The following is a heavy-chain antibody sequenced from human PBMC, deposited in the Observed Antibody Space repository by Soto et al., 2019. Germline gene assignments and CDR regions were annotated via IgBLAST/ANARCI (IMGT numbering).Heavy chain of an antibody. CDR2: IYHSGST. CDR3: ARVWGSSSPIFDY. CDR1: GDSISSSGYY. V-gene: IGHV4-30-2*01. Sequence: SETLSLTCTVSGDSISSSGYYWSWIRQPPGKGLEWIGYIYHSGSTYYNPSLKSRVTISVDRSNNQFSLKLSSVTAADTAVYYCARVWGSSSPIFDYWGQGTLVTVSS. D-gene: IGHD6-6*01. J-gene: IGHJ4*02.